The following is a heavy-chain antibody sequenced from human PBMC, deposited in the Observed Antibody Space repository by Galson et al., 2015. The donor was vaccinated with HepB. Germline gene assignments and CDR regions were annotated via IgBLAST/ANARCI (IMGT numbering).Heavy chain of an antibody. J-gene: IGHJ4*02. CDR1: GFSLSTSGMC. V-gene: IGHV2-70*01. CDR3: ARIRADRQWLVRAEYYFDY. Sequence: PALVKPTQTLTLTCTFSGFSLSTSGMCVSWIRQPPGKALEWLALIDWDDDKYYSTSLKTRLTISKDTSKNQVVLTMTNMDPVDTATYYCARIRADRQWLVRAEYYFDYWGQGTLVTVSS. D-gene: IGHD6-19*01. CDR2: IDWDDDK.